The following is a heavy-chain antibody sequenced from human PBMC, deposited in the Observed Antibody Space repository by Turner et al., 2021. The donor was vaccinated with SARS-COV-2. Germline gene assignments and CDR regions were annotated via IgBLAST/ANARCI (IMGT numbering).Heavy chain of an antibody. CDR3: ARGFSGNYYYFDY. D-gene: IGHD1-26*01. J-gene: IGHJ4*02. CDR1: GFTFSSYA. CDR2: ISYDGSNK. V-gene: IGHV3-30-3*01. Sequence: QVQLVESGGGVVQPWRSLRPSCSASGFTFSSYAMHWVRQAPGKGLEWVAVISYDGSNKYYADSVKGRFTISRDNSKNTLYLQMNSLRAEDTAVYYCARGFSGNYYYFDYWGQGTLVTVSS.